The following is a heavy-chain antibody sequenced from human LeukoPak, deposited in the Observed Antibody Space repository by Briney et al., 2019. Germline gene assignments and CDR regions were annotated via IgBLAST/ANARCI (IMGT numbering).Heavy chain of an antibody. D-gene: IGHD3-3*01. CDR3: ARDLRPSITIFGVVTPEYYFDY. CDR1: GGTFISYA. Sequence: SVKVSCKASGGTFISYAISWVRQAPGQGVEWMGRSIPIFGAANYVQKFQGRVTITTDEATSTAYMELSSLRSEDTAVYYCARDLRPSITIFGVVTPEYYFDYWGQGTLVTVSS. CDR2: SIPIFGAA. V-gene: IGHV1-69*05. J-gene: IGHJ4*02.